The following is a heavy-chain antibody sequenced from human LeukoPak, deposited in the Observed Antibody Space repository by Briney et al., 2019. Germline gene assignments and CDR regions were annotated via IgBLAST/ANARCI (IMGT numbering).Heavy chain of an antibody. J-gene: IGHJ5*02. CDR1: GGTFNSYA. D-gene: IGHD2-15*01. CDR3: ARGNIVVVVAATAYNWFDP. CDR2: LIPIFGTA. Sequence: ASVKVSCKASGGTFNSYANSWVRQAPGQGLEWMGGLIPIFGTANYAQKFQGRVTITADNSTSTAYMELSSLGSEDTAVYYCARGNIVVVVAATAYNWFDPWGQGTLVTVS. V-gene: IGHV1-69*06.